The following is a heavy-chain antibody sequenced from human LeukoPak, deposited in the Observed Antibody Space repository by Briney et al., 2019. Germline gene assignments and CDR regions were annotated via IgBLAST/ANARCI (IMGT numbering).Heavy chain of an antibody. J-gene: IGHJ6*03. Sequence: ASVKVSCKTSGYTFTSNYIHWVRQAPGQGLEWMGVINPSGGRTSYAQKFQGRVTMTRNTSISTAYMELSSLRSEDTAVYYCARGHLSRGVDYYYYYMDVWGKGTTVTISS. D-gene: IGHD3-10*01. V-gene: IGHV1-46*01. CDR2: INPSGGRT. CDR3: ARGHLSRGVDYYYYYMDV. CDR1: GYTFTSNY.